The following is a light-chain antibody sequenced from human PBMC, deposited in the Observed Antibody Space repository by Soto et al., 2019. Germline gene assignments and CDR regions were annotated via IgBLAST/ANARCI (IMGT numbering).Light chain of an antibody. Sequence: EIVLTQSPCTLSLSPGERATLSCRASQSVRNSYLAWYQQKPGQAPRLLVYGASSRATGIPDRFSGSGSGTDFTLTISRLELEDFAVYYCQQYGSSYTFGQGTKLEIK. CDR1: QSVRNSY. CDR2: GAS. J-gene: IGKJ2*01. CDR3: QQYGSSYT. V-gene: IGKV3-20*01.